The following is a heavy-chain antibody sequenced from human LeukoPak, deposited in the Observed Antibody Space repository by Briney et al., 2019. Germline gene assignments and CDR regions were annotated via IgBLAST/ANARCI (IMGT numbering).Heavy chain of an antibody. CDR1: GFSVGNNY. Sequence: GGSLRLSCTASGFSVGNNYMSWVRQSPGRGLEWVSTVSGGAEATYYADSVKGRFAISRDNSKNTLYLQMNSLRAEDTAVYYCARDKVITMVRGVITNYYYYGMDVWGQGTTVTVSS. J-gene: IGHJ6*02. CDR2: VSGGAEAT. V-gene: IGHV3-66*01. D-gene: IGHD3-10*01. CDR3: ARDKVITMVRGVITNYYYYGMDV.